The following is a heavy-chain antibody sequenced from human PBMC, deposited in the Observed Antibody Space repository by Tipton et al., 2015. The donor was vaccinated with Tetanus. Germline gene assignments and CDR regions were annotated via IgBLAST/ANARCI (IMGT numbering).Heavy chain of an antibody. V-gene: IGHV4-59*01. D-gene: IGHD2-2*01. CDR3: ARRSYCSSSRCFDAFDL. J-gene: IGHJ3*01. CDR2: IFHSGST. Sequence: PSLTCTVSGGSMSNNYWSWIRQPPGKGLEWIAYIFHSGSTNYSPSLKSRVAISMDTSKNQISLKLSSVTAADTAVYYCARRSYCSSSRCFDAFDLWGQGTMVTVSS. CDR1: GGSMSNNY.